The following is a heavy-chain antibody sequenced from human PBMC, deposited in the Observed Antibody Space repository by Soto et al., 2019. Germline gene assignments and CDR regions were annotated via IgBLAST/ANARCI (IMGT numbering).Heavy chain of an antibody. Sequence: QVQLQESGPGLVKPSGPLSLTCAVSGGSISSRNWWSWVRQPPGKGLEWIGEIYHSGSTNYNPSLKSLVIISVDKSKNLFSPRLSSVTASTTDVYYCAGSLWFGESAYGMDVWGQGTTVTVSS. CDR2: IYHSGST. CDR3: AGSLWFGESAYGMDV. CDR1: GGSISSRNW. D-gene: IGHD3-10*01. J-gene: IGHJ6*02. V-gene: IGHV4-4*02.